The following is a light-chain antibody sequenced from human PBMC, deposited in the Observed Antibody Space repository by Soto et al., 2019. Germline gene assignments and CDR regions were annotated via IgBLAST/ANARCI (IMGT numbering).Light chain of an antibody. CDR2: GNY. CDR3: AAWDGSLKGTV. CDR1: SSNIGSHT. V-gene: IGLV1-44*01. Sequence: QSVLTQPPSASGTPGQRVTISCSGSSSNIGSHTVNWFQQVPGTAPKLLIYGNYQRPSGVPDRFSGSKSGTSASLALSGPQSEDEADYYCAAWDGSLKGTVFGTGTKLTVL. J-gene: IGLJ1*01.